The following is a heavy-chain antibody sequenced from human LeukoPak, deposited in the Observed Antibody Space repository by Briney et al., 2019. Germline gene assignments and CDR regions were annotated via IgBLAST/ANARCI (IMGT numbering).Heavy chain of an antibody. J-gene: IGHJ4*02. D-gene: IGHD2-2*02. CDR1: GGSISSSSYY. Sequence: SETLSLTCTVSGGSISSSSYYWGWIRQPPGKGLEWIRSIYYSGSTYYNPSLKSRVTISVDTSKNQFSLKLSSVTAADTAVYYCARRPSACSSTSCYNDYFDYWGQGTLVTVSS. CDR3: ARRPSACSSTSCYNDYFDY. CDR2: IYYSGST. V-gene: IGHV4-39*01.